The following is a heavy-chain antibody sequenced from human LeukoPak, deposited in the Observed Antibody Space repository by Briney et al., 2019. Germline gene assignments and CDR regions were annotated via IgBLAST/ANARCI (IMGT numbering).Heavy chain of an antibody. D-gene: IGHD2-21*02. CDR3: ARKRSYCGGDCPNFDY. Sequence: PSETLSLTCTVSGGSISNYYWSWIRQPPGKGLEWIGYIYYSGSTNYNPSLKSRVTISVDTSKNQFSLKLSSVTAAGTAVYYCARKRSYCGGDCPNFDYWGQGTLVTVSS. J-gene: IGHJ4*02. CDR1: GGSISNYY. CDR2: IYYSGST. V-gene: IGHV4-59*01.